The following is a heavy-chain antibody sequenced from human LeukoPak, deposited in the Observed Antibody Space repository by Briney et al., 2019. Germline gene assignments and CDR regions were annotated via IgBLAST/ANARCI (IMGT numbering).Heavy chain of an antibody. D-gene: IGHD4-17*01. Sequence: SVKGRFTISRDNAKNSMFLQMNSLRAEDTAVYYCAREDGDYFDYRGQGTLVTVSS. J-gene: IGHJ4*02. CDR3: AREDGDYFDY. V-gene: IGHV3-11*04.